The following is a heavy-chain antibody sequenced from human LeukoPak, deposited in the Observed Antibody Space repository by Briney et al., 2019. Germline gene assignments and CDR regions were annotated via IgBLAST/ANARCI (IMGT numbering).Heavy chain of an antibody. D-gene: IGHD3-10*01. Sequence: ASVKVSCKASGYTFTSYDIHWVRQATGQGLAWMGWMNPNSGNTGYAQKFQGRVTMTRNTSISTAYMELSSLRSEDTAVYYCARGRRLLWFREFRYYFDYWGQGTLVTVSS. V-gene: IGHV1-8*01. CDR1: GYTFTSYD. CDR3: ARGRRLLWFREFRYYFDY. J-gene: IGHJ4*02. CDR2: MNPNSGNT.